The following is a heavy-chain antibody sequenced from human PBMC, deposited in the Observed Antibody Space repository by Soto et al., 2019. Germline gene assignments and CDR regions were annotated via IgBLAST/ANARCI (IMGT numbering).Heavy chain of an antibody. J-gene: IGHJ6*02. CDR2: ISYSGST. CDR1: GASINSYY. D-gene: IGHD6-19*01. Sequence: SETLSLTCTVSGASINSYYWSWIRQPPGKGLERIGFISYSGSTNRNPSLKSRVTISVDTSKNQFSLELRSVTAEDTAIYYCARDAVAGYNPPYGTDVWGQGTTVTVSS. V-gene: IGHV4-59*01. CDR3: ARDAVAGYNPPYGTDV.